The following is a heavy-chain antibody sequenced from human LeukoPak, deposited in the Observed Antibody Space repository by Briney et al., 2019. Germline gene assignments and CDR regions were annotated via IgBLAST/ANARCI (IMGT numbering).Heavy chain of an antibody. V-gene: IGHV4-30-2*01. D-gene: IGHD2-15*01. CDR2: IYHSGST. CDR3: ARAVVVAAMSRSYYFDY. CDR1: GGSISSGGYS. J-gene: IGHJ4*02. Sequence: SETLSLTCAVSGGSISSGGYSWSWIRQPPGKGLEWIGYIYHSGSTYYNPSLKSRVTISVDRSKNQVSLKLSSVTAADTAVYYCARAVVVAAMSRSYYFDYWGQETLVTVSS.